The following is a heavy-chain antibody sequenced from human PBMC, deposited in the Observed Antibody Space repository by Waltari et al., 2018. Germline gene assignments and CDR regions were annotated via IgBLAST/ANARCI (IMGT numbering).Heavy chain of an antibody. Sequence: QVQLQESGPGLVKPSETLSLTCTVSGGSISSYYWSWIRPPAGKGLAWIGRSYTSGSTNYNPSLKSRVTMSVDTSKNQFSLKLSSVTAADTAVYYCARMMDRQLPDYWGQGTLVTVSS. D-gene: IGHD6-6*01. CDR1: GGSISSYY. V-gene: IGHV4-4*07. CDR2: SYTSGST. CDR3: ARMMDRQLPDY. J-gene: IGHJ4*02.